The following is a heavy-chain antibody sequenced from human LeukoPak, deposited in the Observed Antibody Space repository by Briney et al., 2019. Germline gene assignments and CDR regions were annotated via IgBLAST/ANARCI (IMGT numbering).Heavy chain of an antibody. Sequence: ASVKVSCKASGYTFTSYYMHWVRQAPGQGLEWMGIINPSGGSTSYAQKFQGRVTMTRDMSTSTVYMELSSLRSEDTAVYYCARGTVTTDYYYYMDVWGKGTTVTISS. CDR1: GYTFTSYY. CDR2: INPSGGST. CDR3: ARGTVTTDYYYYMDV. V-gene: IGHV1-46*01. J-gene: IGHJ6*03. D-gene: IGHD4-17*01.